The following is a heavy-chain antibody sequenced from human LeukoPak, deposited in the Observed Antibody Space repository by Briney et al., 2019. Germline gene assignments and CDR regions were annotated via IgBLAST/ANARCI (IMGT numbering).Heavy chain of an antibody. CDR1: GFIFSNYW. D-gene: IGHD6-13*01. V-gene: IGHV3-21*01. Sequence: GGSLRLSCAASGFIFSNYWMNWVRQAPGKGLEWVSSISSSSRNIYYADSVKGRFTISRDNAKNSLYLQIHSLRAEDTALYYCARMGVSSSWSDNWFDPWGQGTLVTVSS. J-gene: IGHJ5*02. CDR3: ARMGVSSSWSDNWFDP. CDR2: ISSSSRNI.